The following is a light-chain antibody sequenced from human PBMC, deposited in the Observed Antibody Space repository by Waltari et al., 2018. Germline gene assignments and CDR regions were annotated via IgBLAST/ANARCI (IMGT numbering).Light chain of an antibody. V-gene: IGLV2-14*01. CDR3: SSYTRRSYWV. J-gene: IGLJ3*02. CDR1: SSDAGFYDF. Sequence: QSALTQPASVSGSPGQSITISCTGTSSDAGFYDFVSCFHQHPGKAPKVMIYKVNNRPSGVSNRFSGSKSANTASLTISGLQAEDEADYYCSSYTRRSYWVFGGGTQLTVL. CDR2: KVN.